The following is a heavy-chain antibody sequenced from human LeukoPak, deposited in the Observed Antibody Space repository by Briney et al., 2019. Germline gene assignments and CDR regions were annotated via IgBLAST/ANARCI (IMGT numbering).Heavy chain of an antibody. J-gene: IGHJ5*02. V-gene: IGHV4-59*01. D-gene: IGHD3-22*01. CDR3: ARERRYYDSSGYTNWFDP. Sequence: SETLSLTCTVSGGSISSYCWSWIRQPPGKGLEWIGYIYYSGSTNYNPSLKSRVTISVDTSKNQFSLKLSSVTAADTAVYYCARERRYYDSSGYTNWFDPWGQGTLVTVSS. CDR1: GGSISSYC. CDR2: IYYSGST.